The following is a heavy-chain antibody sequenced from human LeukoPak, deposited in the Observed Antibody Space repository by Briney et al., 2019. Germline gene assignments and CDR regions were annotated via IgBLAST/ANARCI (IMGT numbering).Heavy chain of an antibody. CDR2: INHSGST. CDR1: GGSFSGYY. J-gene: IGHJ4*02. D-gene: IGHD5-18*01. Sequence: SETLSLTCAVYGGSFSGYYWSWIRQPPGKGLEWIGEINHSGSTNYNPSLKSRVTISVDTSKNQFSLKLSPVTAADTAVYYCARMDLRGYSYGYFDYWGQGTLVTVSS. CDR3: ARMDLRGYSYGYFDY. V-gene: IGHV4-34*01.